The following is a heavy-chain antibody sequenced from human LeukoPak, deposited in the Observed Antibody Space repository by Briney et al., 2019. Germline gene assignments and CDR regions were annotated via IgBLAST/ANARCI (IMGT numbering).Heavy chain of an antibody. CDR1: GFTFRNYY. CDR3: ARDPAWEILSYFDY. J-gene: IGHJ4*02. V-gene: IGHV3-11*04. Sequence: AGSLRLSCAASGFTFRNYYMTWLRQAPGKGLEWVSYISASGDTIYYGDSVRGRFTISRDNAKNSLYLDTNTLKAEDTAVYYCARDPAWEILSYFDYWGQGTLVTVSS. CDR2: ISASGDTI. D-gene: IGHD1-26*01.